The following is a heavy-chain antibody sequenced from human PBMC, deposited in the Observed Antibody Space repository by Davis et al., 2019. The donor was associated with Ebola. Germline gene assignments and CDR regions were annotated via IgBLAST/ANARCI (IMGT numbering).Heavy chain of an antibody. D-gene: IGHD5-12*01. CDR3: TRGRGATGYSDY. J-gene: IGHJ4*02. CDR2: ISSSSSSI. CDR1: GFTFSSYA. Sequence: PGGSLRLSCAASGFTFSSYAMSWVRQVPGKGLEWVSSISSSSSSIYYADSVRDRITISRDNAKNSLYLQMNSLRDEDTAVYYCTRGRGATGYSDYWGQGTLVTVSS. V-gene: IGHV3-48*02.